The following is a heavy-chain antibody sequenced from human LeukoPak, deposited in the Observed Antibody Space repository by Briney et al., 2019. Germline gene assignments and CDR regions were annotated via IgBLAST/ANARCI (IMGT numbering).Heavy chain of an antibody. CDR1: GYTLTELS. D-gene: IGHD5-18*01. V-gene: IGHV1-24*01. Sequence: GASVKVSCKVSGYTLTELSMHWVRQAPGKGLEWMGGFDPEDGETIYAQKFQGRVTMTEDTSTDTAYMELSSLRSEDTAVYYCATVDTAMARRYFDYWGQGTLVTVSS. CDR3: ATVDTAMARRYFDY. J-gene: IGHJ4*02. CDR2: FDPEDGET.